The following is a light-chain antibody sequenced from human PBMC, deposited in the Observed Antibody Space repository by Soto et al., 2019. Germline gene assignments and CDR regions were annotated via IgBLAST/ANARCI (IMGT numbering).Light chain of an antibody. Sequence: EIVLTQSPGTLSLSPGERVILSCRASQSVSSNYLAWYQQKPGQAPRLLIYSASSRATGIPDRFSGSGSGTDFTLTINRLEPEDFAGYYCQQQGGSPRVTFGGGTKVEIK. CDR3: QQQGGSPRVT. V-gene: IGKV3-20*01. CDR2: SAS. CDR1: QSVSSNY. J-gene: IGKJ4*01.